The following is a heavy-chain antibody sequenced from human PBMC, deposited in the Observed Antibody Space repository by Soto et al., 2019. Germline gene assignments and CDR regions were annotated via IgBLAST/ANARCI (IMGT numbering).Heavy chain of an antibody. Sequence: PGGSLRLSCAASGFNFSSYWMHWVRQAPGKGLVWVSRINSDGSSTSYADSVKGRFTISRDNAKNTLYLQMNSLRAEDTAVYYCARVLEAGWYSSSWYYYYGMDVWGQGTTVNVSS. CDR2: INSDGSST. D-gene: IGHD6-13*01. J-gene: IGHJ6*02. CDR1: GFNFSSYW. V-gene: IGHV3-74*01. CDR3: ARVLEAGWYSSSWYYYYGMDV.